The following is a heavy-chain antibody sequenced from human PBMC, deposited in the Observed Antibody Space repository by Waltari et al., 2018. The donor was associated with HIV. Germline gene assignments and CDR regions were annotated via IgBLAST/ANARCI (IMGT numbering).Heavy chain of an antibody. Sequence: EVQLVESGGGLVQPGRSLRLSCAASGFTFDDYAMHWVRQAPGKGLEWVSGISWNSGSIGYADSVKGRFTISRDNAKNSLYLQMNSLRAEDTALYYCAKAILGAFDIWGQGTMVTVSS. CDR3: AKAILGAFDI. V-gene: IGHV3-9*01. CDR1: GFTFDDYA. J-gene: IGHJ3*02. CDR2: ISWNSGSI. D-gene: IGHD3-16*01.